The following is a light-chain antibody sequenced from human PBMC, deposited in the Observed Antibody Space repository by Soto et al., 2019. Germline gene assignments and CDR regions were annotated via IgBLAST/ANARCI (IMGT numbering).Light chain of an antibody. CDR3: QQYNSYSGT. V-gene: IGKV1-5*01. CDR2: DAS. CDR1: QSISSW. Sequence: DIQLTQSPSTLSASVGDRGTMTCRASQSISSWLDWYQQKPGKAPKLLIYDASSLQSGVPSRFTGSGSGTEFTLTISSLQPDDFATYYCQQYNSYSGTFGQGTRWIS. J-gene: IGKJ1*01.